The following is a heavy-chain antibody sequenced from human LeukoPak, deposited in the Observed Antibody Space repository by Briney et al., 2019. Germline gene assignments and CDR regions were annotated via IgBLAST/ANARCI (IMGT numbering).Heavy chain of an antibody. CDR2: VDPEDGKT. J-gene: IGHJ4*02. Sequence: ASVKVSCKVSGYMLSGSYMHGVQQVPGKGLEWMGRVDPEDGKTIYAKKFQGRVTMTADTSIDTAYMDLSSLKSEDTAVYYCATGAITTGYWGQGTLVTVSS. CDR3: ATGAITTGY. CDR1: GYMLSGSY. D-gene: IGHD4-11*01. V-gene: IGHV1-69-2*01.